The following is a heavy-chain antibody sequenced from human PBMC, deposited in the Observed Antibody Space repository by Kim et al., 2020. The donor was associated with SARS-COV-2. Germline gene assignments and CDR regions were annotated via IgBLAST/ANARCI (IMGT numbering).Heavy chain of an antibody. Sequence: GGSLRLSCAASGFTFSSYAMSWVRQAPGKGLEWVSAISGSGGSTYYADSVKGRFTISRDNSKNTLYLQMNSLRAEDTAVYYCAKDPGYSGYCSGGSCYSFGYYYGMDVWGQGTTVTVSS. CDR3: AKDPGYSGYCSGGSCYSFGYYYGMDV. D-gene: IGHD2-15*01. V-gene: IGHV3-23*01. J-gene: IGHJ6*02. CDR2: ISGSGGST. CDR1: GFTFSSYA.